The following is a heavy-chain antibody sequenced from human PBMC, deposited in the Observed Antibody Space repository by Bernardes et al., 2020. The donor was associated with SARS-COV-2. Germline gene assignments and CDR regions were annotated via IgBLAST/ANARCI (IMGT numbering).Heavy chain of an antibody. J-gene: IGHJ6*02. V-gene: IGHV3-30-3*01. Sequence: GGSLRLSCAASGMSFSSYAIHWVRKAPGKGLEWVEVISYDGNDNYYADSVQGRFIISRDNSKNTVYLEMNSLRAEDTAVYYCARDTRGTQYKYGMDVWGQGTTVTVSS. CDR1: GMSFSSYA. D-gene: IGHD1-1*01. CDR2: ISYDGNDN. CDR3: ARDTRGTQYKYGMDV.